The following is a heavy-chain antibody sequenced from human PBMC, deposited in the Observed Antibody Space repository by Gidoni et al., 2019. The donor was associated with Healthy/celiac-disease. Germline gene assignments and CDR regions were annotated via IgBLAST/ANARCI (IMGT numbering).Heavy chain of an antibody. Sequence: QVQLQESGPGLVKPSQTLSLTCTVSGGSISSGGYYWSWIRQHPGKGLEWIGYIYYSGSTSYNPSLKSRVTISVDTSKNQFSLKLSSVTAADTAVYYCARGVTIFGVLRGWFDPWGQGTLVTVSS. J-gene: IGHJ5*02. D-gene: IGHD3-3*01. CDR3: ARGVTIFGVLRGWFDP. CDR2: IYYSGST. CDR1: GGSISSGGYY. V-gene: IGHV4-31*03.